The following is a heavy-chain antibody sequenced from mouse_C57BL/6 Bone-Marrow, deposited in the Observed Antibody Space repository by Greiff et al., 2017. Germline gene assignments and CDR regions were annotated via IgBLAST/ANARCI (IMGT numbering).Heavy chain of an antibody. CDR2: IRLKSDNYAT. V-gene: IGHV6-3*01. CDR1: GFTFSNSW. CDR3: TGLWAWFAY. Sequence: EVKLEESGGGLVQPGGSMKLSCVASGFTFSNSWMNWVRQSPEKGLEWVAQIRLKSDNYATHYAESVKGRFTISRDDSKSSVYLQMNNLRAEDTGIYYCTGLWAWFAYWGQGTLVTVCA. J-gene: IGHJ3*01. D-gene: IGHD1-1*02.